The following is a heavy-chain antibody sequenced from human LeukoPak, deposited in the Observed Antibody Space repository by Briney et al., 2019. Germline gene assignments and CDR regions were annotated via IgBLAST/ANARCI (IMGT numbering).Heavy chain of an antibody. CDR1: GFTFSTHS. J-gene: IGHJ4*02. Sequence: GGSLRLSCAASGFTFSTHSMNWVRQAPGKGLEWVSSISPSSTNIYYLDSVKGRFTISRDNAKNSLYLQMNSLRAEDTAVYYCAKISGGKGYWGQGTLVTVSS. CDR3: AKISGGKGY. D-gene: IGHD6-25*01. CDR2: ISPSSTNI. V-gene: IGHV3-21*01.